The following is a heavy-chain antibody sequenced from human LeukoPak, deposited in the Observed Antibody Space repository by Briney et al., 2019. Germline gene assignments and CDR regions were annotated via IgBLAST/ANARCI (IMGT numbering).Heavy chain of an antibody. V-gene: IGHV3-7*01. Sequence: GGSLRLSCTASGFIFSKYWMTWLRRAPGKGLEWVANIRQDGGDIHYVDSVKGRFTISKDNGKNSLYLQMNSLRAEDTAVYYCARDQDVVVLLGIIAYDAFDLWGQGTMVTVSS. CDR2: IRQDGGDI. J-gene: IGHJ3*01. CDR1: GFIFSKYW. D-gene: IGHD2-15*01. CDR3: ARDQDVVVLLGIIAYDAFDL.